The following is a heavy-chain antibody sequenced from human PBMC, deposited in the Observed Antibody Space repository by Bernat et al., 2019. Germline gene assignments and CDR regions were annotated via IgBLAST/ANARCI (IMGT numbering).Heavy chain of an antibody. Sequence: QVRLVESGGGVVQPGRSLRLSCAASGFTFSSYAMHWVRQAPGKGLEWVAVISYDGSNKYYADSVKGRFTISRDNSKNTLYLQMNSLRAEDTAVYYCARSSYRGLRPDYWGQGTLVTVSS. D-gene: IGHD4-17*01. J-gene: IGHJ4*02. CDR2: ISYDGSNK. CDR3: ARSSYRGLRPDY. CDR1: GFTFSSYA. V-gene: IGHV3-30*01.